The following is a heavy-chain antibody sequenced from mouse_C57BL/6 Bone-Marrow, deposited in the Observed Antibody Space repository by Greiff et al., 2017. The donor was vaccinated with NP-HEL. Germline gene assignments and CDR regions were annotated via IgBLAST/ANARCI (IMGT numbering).Heavy chain of an antibody. CDR1: GFTFSDYG. CDR2: ISNLAYSI. V-gene: IGHV5-15*01. D-gene: IGHD2-5*01. J-gene: IGHJ4*01. CDR3: ARAYYSNYYAMDY. Sequence: EVNVVESGGGLVQPGGSLKLSCAASGFTFSDYGMAWVRQAPRKGPEWVSFISNLAYSIYYAYTVTGRFTISRENAKNTLDLEMSSLRYEDTAMYYCARAYYSNYYAMDYWGQGTSVTVSS.